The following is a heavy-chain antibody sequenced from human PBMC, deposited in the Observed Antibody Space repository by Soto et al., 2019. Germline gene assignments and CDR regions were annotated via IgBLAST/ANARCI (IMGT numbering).Heavy chain of an antibody. D-gene: IGHD2-2*02. CDR2: MNPNSGNT. CDR3: ARGGYCSSTSCYMDGMDV. V-gene: IGHV1-8*01. CDR1: GYTLTSYD. Sequence: ASVKVSCKASGYTLTSYDINWVRQATGQGLEWMGWMNPNSGNTGYAQKFQGRVTMTRNTSISTAYMELSSLRSEDTAVYYCARGGYCSSTSCYMDGMDVWGQGTTVTVSS. J-gene: IGHJ6*02.